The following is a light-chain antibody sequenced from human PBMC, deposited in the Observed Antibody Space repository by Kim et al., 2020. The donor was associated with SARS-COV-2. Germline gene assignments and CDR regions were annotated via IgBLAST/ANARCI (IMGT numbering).Light chain of an antibody. CDR3: QQYNNWPPRYT. CDR1: QSVSSN. V-gene: IGKV3-15*01. Sequence: EIVMTQSPATLSVSPGERATLSCRASQSVSSNLAWYQQKPGQAPRLLIYGASTRATGIPARFSGSGSGTEFTLTISSLQSGDFAVYYCQQYNNWPPRYTFGQGTKLEI. CDR2: GAS. J-gene: IGKJ2*01.